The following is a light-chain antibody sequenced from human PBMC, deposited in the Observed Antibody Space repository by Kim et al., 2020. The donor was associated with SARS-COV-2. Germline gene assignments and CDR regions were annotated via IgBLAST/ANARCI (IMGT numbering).Light chain of an antibody. J-gene: IGLJ2*01. V-gene: IGLV1-40*01. Sequence: QSVLTQPPSVSWAPGQRVTISCTGSSSNIGAGYDVHWYQQLPGTAPKLLIYGNSNRPSGVPDRFSGSKSGTSASLAITGLQAEDEADYYCQSYDSSLSGVFGGGTQLTVL. CDR2: GNS. CDR3: QSYDSSLSGV. CDR1: SSNIGAGYD.